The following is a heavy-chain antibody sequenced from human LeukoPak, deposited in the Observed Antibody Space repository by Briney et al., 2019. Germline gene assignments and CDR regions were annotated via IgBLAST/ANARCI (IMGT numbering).Heavy chain of an antibody. D-gene: IGHD3-10*01. CDR3: ARVTSLITMVRGADYYYYYMDV. CDR2: INPNSGGT. Sequence: ASVKVSCKASGYTFTGYYMHWVRQAPGQGLEWMGRINPNSGGTNYARKFQGRVTMTRDTSISTAYMELSRLRSEDTAVYYCARVTSLITMVRGADYYYYYMDVWGKGTTVTVSS. V-gene: IGHV1-2*06. CDR1: GYTFTGYY. J-gene: IGHJ6*03.